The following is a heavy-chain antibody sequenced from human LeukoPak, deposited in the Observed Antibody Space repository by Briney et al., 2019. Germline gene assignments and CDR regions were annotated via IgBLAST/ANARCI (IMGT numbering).Heavy chain of an antibody. Sequence: PGGSLRLSCAASGFTFSTSAMNWVRQVPGKGLEWVSSIDYDSSHIYYAASVRGRFTISTDNARNSVYLQMNSLRVEDTAVYYCARDPLRYLRVGHYDYWGQGTLVAVSS. CDR3: ARDPLRYLRVGHYDY. V-gene: IGHV3-21*01. D-gene: IGHD3-9*01. CDR1: GFTFSTSA. CDR2: IDYDSSHI. J-gene: IGHJ4*02.